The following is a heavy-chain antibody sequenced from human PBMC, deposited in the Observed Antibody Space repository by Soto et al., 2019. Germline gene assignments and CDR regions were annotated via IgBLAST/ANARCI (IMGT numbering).Heavy chain of an antibody. CDR2: IDHSGST. CDR1: GVSLSNPNW. J-gene: IGHJ3*02. V-gene: IGHV4-4*02. Sequence: SETLSLTCAVSGVSLSNPNWWAWVRQAPGKGLEWIGEIDHSGSTNYSPSLNSRVTISLDRSKNQFSLKLSSVAAADTAVYYCARGIFYAFDIWGQGTMVTVSS. D-gene: IGHD3-9*01. CDR3: ARGIFYAFDI.